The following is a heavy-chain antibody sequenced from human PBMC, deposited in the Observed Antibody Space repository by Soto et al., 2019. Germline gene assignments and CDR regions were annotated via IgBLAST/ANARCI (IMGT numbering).Heavy chain of an antibody. CDR1: GFTFSSYA. CDR2: ISGSGGST. Sequence: PGGSLRLSCAASGFTFSSYAMSWVRQAPGKGLEWVSAISGSGGSTYYADSVKGRFTISRDNSKNTLYLQMNSLRAEDTAVYYCAKDSGSGSYYLSGFDYWGQGTLVTV. J-gene: IGHJ4*02. D-gene: IGHD3-10*01. CDR3: AKDSGSGSYYLSGFDY. V-gene: IGHV3-23*01.